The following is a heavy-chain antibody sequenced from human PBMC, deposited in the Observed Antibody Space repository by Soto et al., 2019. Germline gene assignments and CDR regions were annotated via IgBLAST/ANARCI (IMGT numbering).Heavy chain of an antibody. Sequence: GGSLRLSCAASGFTFRSFTMNWVRQAPGKGLEWVSTISSNSAYIYYTDALRGRFTISRDNAKNSLHLQMNSLRAEDTAVYYCTRDASRDSSARGWFDPWGPGTLVTVYS. D-gene: IGHD6-13*01. CDR1: GFTFRSFT. CDR2: ISSNSAYI. V-gene: IGHV3-21*01. J-gene: IGHJ5*02. CDR3: TRDASRDSSARGWFDP.